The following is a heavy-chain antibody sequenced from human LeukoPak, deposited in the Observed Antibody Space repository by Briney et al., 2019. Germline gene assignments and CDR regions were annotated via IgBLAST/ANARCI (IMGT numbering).Heavy chain of an antibody. V-gene: IGHV5-51*01. D-gene: IGHD2-2*01. Sequence: GESLKISCKGSGYSFSTYWIAWVRQMPGKGLEWMGMIYPGDSDTRYSPSFQGQVTISADKSISTAYLQWSSLKASDTAMYYCARSCSSTSCQAPGDYWGQGTLVTVSS. CDR1: GYSFSTYW. CDR3: ARSCSSTSCQAPGDY. J-gene: IGHJ4*02. CDR2: IYPGDSDT.